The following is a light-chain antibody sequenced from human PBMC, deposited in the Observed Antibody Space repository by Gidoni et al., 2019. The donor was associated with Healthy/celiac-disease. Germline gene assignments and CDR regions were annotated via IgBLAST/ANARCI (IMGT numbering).Light chain of an antibody. J-gene: IGKJ1*01. CDR3: QQYGSSPGT. CDR1: QSVSSSY. V-gene: IGKV3-20*01. CDR2: GAS. Sequence: VLTPSPGTLSLSPGERATLSCRASQSVSSSYLAWYQQKPGQAPRLLIYGASSRATGIPDRFSGSGSGTDFTLTISRLEPEDFAVYYCQQYGSSPGTFGQXTKVEIK.